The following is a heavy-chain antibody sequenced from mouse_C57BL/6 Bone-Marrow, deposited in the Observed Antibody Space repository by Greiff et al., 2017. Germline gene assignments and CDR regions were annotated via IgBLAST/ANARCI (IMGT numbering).Heavy chain of an antibody. CDR1: GFTFSDYG. D-gene: IGHD2-3*01. CDR2: ISNLAYSI. V-gene: IGHV5-15*01. Sequence: EVKLLESGGGLVQPGGSLKLSCAASGFTFSDYGMAWVRQAPRKGPEWVAFISNLAYSIYYADTVTGRFTISRENAKNTLYLEMSSLRSEDTAMYYCARGGLMDFDVWGTGTTVTVSS. CDR3: ARGGLMDFDV. J-gene: IGHJ1*03.